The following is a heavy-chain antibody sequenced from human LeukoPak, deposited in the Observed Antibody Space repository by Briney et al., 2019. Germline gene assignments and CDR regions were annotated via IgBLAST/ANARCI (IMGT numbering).Heavy chain of an antibody. J-gene: IGHJ1*01. Sequence: GGSLRLSCAASGFTFSSYWMHWVRQAPGKGLVWVSRINSDGSSTSYADSVKGRFTISRDNAKNTLYLQMNSLRAEDTAVYYCAKEMGGGWYLSGYFQHWGQGTLVTVSS. V-gene: IGHV3-74*01. CDR1: GFTFSSYW. CDR3: AKEMGGGWYLSGYFQH. D-gene: IGHD6-19*01. CDR2: INSDGSST.